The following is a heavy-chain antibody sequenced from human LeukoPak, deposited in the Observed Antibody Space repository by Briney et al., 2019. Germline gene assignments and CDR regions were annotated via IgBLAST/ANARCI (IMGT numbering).Heavy chain of an antibody. Sequence: GGSLRLSCAASGFTFSSYVMSWVRQAPGKGLEWVSGISHTGGDTNYADTVLGRFTVSRDNSKNTLYLQMNSLRAEDTAIYYCASTRVCGGILLRPDCLYFEDWDQGALVTVSS. V-gene: IGHV3-23*01. D-gene: IGHD3-16*01. CDR3: ASTRVCGGILLRPDCLYFED. CDR1: GFTFSSYV. J-gene: IGHJ4*02. CDR2: ISHTGGDT.